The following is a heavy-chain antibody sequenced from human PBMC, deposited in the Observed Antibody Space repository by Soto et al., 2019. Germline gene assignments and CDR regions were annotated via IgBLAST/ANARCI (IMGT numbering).Heavy chain of an antibody. V-gene: IGHV4-31*03. D-gene: IGHD2-15*01. Sequence: TLSLTCTVSGGSISSGGYYWCWIRQHPGKGLEWIGYIYYSGSTYYNPSLKSRVTISVDTSKNQFSLKLSSVTAADTAVYYCARGSVVAATLFDYWGQGTLVTVSS. CDR1: GGSISSGGYY. J-gene: IGHJ4*02. CDR2: IYYSGST. CDR3: ARGSVVAATLFDY.